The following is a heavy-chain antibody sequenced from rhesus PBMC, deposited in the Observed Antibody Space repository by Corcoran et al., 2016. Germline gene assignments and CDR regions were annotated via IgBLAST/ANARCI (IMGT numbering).Heavy chain of an antibody. CDR3: ARYSRGYFDY. CDR1: GGSISGGYD. CDR2: IYGSSGST. J-gene: IGHJ4*01. V-gene: IGHV4-76*01. D-gene: IGHD2-15*01. Sequence: QVQLQESGPGLVKPSETLSLTCAVSGGSISGGYDWSWIRKPPGKGLEWIGYIYGSSGSTTYNPSLKNRVTISKDTSKNQFSLKLSSVTAADTAVYYCARYSRGYFDYWGQGVLVTVSS.